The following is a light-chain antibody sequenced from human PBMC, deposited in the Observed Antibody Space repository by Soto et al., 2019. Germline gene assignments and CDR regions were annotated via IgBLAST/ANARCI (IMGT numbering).Light chain of an antibody. CDR1: QPVSRT. CDR2: DIS. CDR3: QQYNHWPS. Sequence: ELVMTQSPATLSVSPGERTTLSCRASQPVSRTVAWYQQRPGPAPRLLIYDISNRATGVTARFSGSGSETEFTLTIRSLQSEDFAVYFCQQYNHWPSFGQGTRLEIK. J-gene: IGKJ5*01. V-gene: IGKV3-15*01.